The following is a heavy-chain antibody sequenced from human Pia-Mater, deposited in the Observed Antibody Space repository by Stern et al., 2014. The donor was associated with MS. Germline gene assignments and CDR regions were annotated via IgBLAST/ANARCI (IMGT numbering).Heavy chain of an antibody. J-gene: IGHJ5*02. V-gene: IGHV1-58*02. D-gene: IGHD5-18*01. CDR2: VGGVNGDV. CDR1: GITFSHSA. CDR3: ASERYTYYDDQRPPGGFDP. Sequence: QLVESGPEVKKPGTSVKVSCKASGITFSHSAIQWLRQARGQRPESIWCVGGVNGDVNYAPRFQERVTITRDMSTSTVYMELRSLKSEDTAIYYCASERYTYYDDQRPPGGFDPWGQGTLVTVSS.